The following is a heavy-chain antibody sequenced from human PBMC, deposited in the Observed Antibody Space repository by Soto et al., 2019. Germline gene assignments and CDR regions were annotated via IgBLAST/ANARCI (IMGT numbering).Heavy chain of an antibody. CDR1: GGSVSSGSYY. V-gene: IGHV4-61*01. Sequence: LETLSLTCTVSGGSVSSGSYYWSWIRQPPGKGLEWIGYIYYSGSTNYNPSLKSRVTISVDTSKNQFSLKLSSVTAADTAVYYCARAGLGDGSDYWGQGTLVTVSS. CDR2: IYYSGST. CDR3: ARAGLGDGSDY. J-gene: IGHJ4*02. D-gene: IGHD1-26*01.